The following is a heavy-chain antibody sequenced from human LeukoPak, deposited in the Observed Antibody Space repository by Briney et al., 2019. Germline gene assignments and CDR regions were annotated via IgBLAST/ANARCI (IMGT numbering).Heavy chain of an antibody. CDR1: GFTFSSYD. D-gene: IGHD3-22*01. J-gene: IGHJ2*01. CDR2: IGTAGDS. CDR3: ARTRGAYYYDSSGSDWYFDL. Sequence: GGSLRLSCAASGFTFSSYDMHRVRQATGKGLEWVSAIGTAGDSYYPGSVKGRFTISRENAKNSLYLQMNSLRAGDTAVYYCARTRGAYYYDSSGSDWYFDLWGRGTLVTVSS. V-gene: IGHV3-13*04.